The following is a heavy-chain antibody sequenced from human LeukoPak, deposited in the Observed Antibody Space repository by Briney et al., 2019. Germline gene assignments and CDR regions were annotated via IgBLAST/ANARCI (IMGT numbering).Heavy chain of an antibody. Sequence: PGRSLRLSCAASGFTFSSYGMHWVRQAPGKGLEWVAVISYDGSNKYYADSVKGRFTISRDNSKNTLYLQMNSLRAEDTAVYYCARGGKQWLVKELEGTDYWGQGTLVTVSS. V-gene: IGHV3-30*03. CDR3: ARGGKQWLVKELEGTDY. D-gene: IGHD6-19*01. CDR1: GFTFSSYG. J-gene: IGHJ4*02. CDR2: ISYDGSNK.